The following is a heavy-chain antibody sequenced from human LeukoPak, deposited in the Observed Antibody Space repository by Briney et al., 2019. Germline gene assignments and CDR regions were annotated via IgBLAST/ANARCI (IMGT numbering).Heavy chain of an antibody. CDR2: INPKSGGT. D-gene: IGHD4-11*01. CDR1: GYTFTGYY. V-gene: IGHV1-2*06. J-gene: IGHJ5*02. Sequence: ASVKVSCKASGYTFTGYYIHWVRQAPGQGLEWMGRINPKSGGTNYAQKFQGRVTMTRDPSISTAYMELSRLRSDDTAVYFCARDPLTTVTPYWFDPWGQGTLVTVSS. CDR3: ARDPLTTVTPYWFDP.